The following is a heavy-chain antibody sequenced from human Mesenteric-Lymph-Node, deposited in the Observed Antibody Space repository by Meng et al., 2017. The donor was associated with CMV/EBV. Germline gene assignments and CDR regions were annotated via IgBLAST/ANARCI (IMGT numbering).Heavy chain of an antibody. CDR3: ATQHRGPTDGFDI. D-gene: IGHD1-1*01. V-gene: IGHV4-39*07. CDR1: GGSISSSSYY. CDR2: IHYSGST. Sequence: HLPLQESGPGLVKPSETLSLTCTVSGGSISSSSYYWGWIRQSPGKGLEWIGSIHYSGSTYYNPSLKSRVTISVDTSKNQFSLKLSSVTAADTAVYYCATQHRGPTDGFDIWGQGTMVTVSS. J-gene: IGHJ3*02.